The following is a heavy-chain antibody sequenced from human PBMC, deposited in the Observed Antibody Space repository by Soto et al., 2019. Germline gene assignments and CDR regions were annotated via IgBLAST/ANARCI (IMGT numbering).Heavy chain of an antibody. Sequence: GGALRLSCSPSAFASNKNGMPWLRRAPGKGLEWVAVIWYDGSNKYYADSVEGRFTISRDNSKNTLYLQMNNLSAEDTAVYYCAKDNCISTSCYRLYNWFDPWGQGTLVTVSS. CDR3: AKDNCISTSCYRLYNWFDP. CDR2: IWYDGSNK. V-gene: IGHV3-30*02. CDR1: AFASNKNG. J-gene: IGHJ5*02. D-gene: IGHD2-2*01.